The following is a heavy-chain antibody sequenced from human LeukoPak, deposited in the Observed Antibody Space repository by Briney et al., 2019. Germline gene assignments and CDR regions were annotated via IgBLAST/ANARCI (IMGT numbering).Heavy chain of an antibody. Sequence: SETLSLTCTVSGGSISSYYWSWIRQPPGKGLEWIGYIYYSGSTNYNPSLKSRVTISVDTSKNQFSLKLSSVTAADTAVYYCAREYYYGSGSSPLGYYYGMDVWGQGTTVTVS. J-gene: IGHJ6*02. CDR3: AREYYYGSGSSPLGYYYGMDV. D-gene: IGHD3-10*01. CDR1: GGSISSYY. CDR2: IYYSGST. V-gene: IGHV4-59*01.